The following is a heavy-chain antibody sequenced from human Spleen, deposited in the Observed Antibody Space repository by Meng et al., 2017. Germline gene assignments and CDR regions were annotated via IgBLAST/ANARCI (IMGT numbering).Heavy chain of an antibody. Sequence: SETLSLTCAVSGGSISSGRYYWNWIRQAPGKGLEWIGSVYYSGITYYNPSLKSRVTMSVDTSKTQVSLKLSSVTAADTAVYYCARDTYYYDSSGFLLDYWGQGTLVTVSS. CDR1: GGSISSGRYY. V-gene: IGHV4-39*07. D-gene: IGHD3-22*01. CDR2: VYYSGIT. J-gene: IGHJ4*02. CDR3: ARDTYYYDSSGFLLDY.